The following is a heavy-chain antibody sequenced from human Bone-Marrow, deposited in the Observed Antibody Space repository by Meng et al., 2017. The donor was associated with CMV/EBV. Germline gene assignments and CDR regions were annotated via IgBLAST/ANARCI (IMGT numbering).Heavy chain of an antibody. D-gene: IGHD3-3*01. CDR1: GYTFTSYY. CDR3: ARDPSLRRFLEWLLDY. J-gene: IGHJ4*02. Sequence: ASVKVSCKASGYTFTSYYMHWVRQAPGQGLEWMGIINPSGGSTSYAQKFQGRVTMTRDTSISTAYMELSRLRSDDTAVYYCARDPSLRRFLEWLLDYWGQGTLVTVSS. CDR2: INPSGGST. V-gene: IGHV1-46*01.